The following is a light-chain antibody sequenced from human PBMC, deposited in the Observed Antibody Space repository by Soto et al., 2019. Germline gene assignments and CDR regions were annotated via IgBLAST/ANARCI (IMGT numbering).Light chain of an antibody. J-gene: IGKJ4*01. CDR1: QSISSW. Sequence: DVQMTQSPSTLPASVGDRVTITCRASQSISSWLAWYHQKPGKAPNLLIYTASTLQTGVPSRFSGSGSGTDFTLTISSLQTEDFATYYCQQTYNFPVTIGGGTKVDIK. CDR2: TAS. CDR3: QQTYNFPVT. V-gene: IGKV1-12*01.